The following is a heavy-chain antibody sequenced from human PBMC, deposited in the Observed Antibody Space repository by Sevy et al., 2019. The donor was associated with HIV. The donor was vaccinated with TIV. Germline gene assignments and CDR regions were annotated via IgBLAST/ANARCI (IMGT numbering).Heavy chain of an antibody. Sequence: GGSLRLSCAASGFTFSSYAMSWVRQAPGKGLEWVSAISGSGGSTYYADSVKGRFTISRDNSKNTLYLQMNSLRAEDQALYYWAAHQRIQLWRFDYWGQGTLVTVSS. J-gene: IGHJ4*02. CDR2: ISGSGGST. CDR3: AAHQRIQLWRFDY. CDR1: GFTFSSYA. V-gene: IGHV3-23*01. D-gene: IGHD5-18*01.